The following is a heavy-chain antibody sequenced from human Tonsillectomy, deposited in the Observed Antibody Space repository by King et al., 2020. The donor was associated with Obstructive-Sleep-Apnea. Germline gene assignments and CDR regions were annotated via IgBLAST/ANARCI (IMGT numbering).Heavy chain of an antibody. J-gene: IGHJ4*02. Sequence: VQLVESGGGVVQPERSLRLSCAASGFSFSTYGMHWVRQAPGKGLEWGAFIRYDGNVKYFADSVKGRFTISRDDSKKTLYLQMNSLRAEDTAVYYCAKGAMIVVVMEYFDYWGQGTLVTVSS. CDR3: AKGAMIVVVMEYFDY. V-gene: IGHV3-30*02. CDR2: IRYDGNVK. CDR1: GFSFSTYG. D-gene: IGHD3-22*01.